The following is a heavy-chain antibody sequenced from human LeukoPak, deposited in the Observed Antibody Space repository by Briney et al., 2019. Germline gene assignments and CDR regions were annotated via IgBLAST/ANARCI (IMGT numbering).Heavy chain of an antibody. J-gene: IGHJ6*03. CDR2: IYSGGST. CDR3: ARSITIFGVVTPYYYYYMDV. CDR1: GFTVGSNY. D-gene: IGHD3-3*01. V-gene: IGHV3-53*01. Sequence: PGGSLRLSCAASGFTVGSNYMSWVRQAPGKGLEWVSVIYSGGSTYYADSVKGRFTISRDNSKNTLYLQMNSLRAEDTAVCYCARSITIFGVVTPYYYYYMDVWGKGTTVTVSS.